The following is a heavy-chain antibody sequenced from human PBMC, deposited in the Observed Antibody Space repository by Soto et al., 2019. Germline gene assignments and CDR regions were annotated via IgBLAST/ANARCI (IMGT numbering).Heavy chain of an antibody. CDR3: ASVGDYGFWTGCQPFDY. V-gene: IGHV1-18*01. J-gene: IGHJ4*02. Sequence: ASVKVSCKASGYTFTSYGISWVRQAPGQGLEWMGWISAYNGNTNYAQKLQGRVTMTTDTSTSTAYMELRSLRSDDTAVYYCASVGDYGFWTGCQPFDYRGRGTLGTVSS. CDR1: GYTFTSYG. CDR2: ISAYNGNT. D-gene: IGHD3-3*01.